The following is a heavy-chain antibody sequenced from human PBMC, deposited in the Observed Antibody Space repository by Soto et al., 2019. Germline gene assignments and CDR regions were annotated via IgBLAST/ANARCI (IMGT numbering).Heavy chain of an antibody. CDR3: ARDRKSSYYYGMDV. CDR1: GFTFSSYG. CDR2: IWYDGSNK. J-gene: IGHJ6*02. V-gene: IGHV3-33*01. Sequence: QVQLVESGGGVVQPGRSLRLSCAASGFTFSSYGMHWVRQAPGKGLEWVAVIWYDGSNKYYADSVKGRFTISRDNSKNTLYLQMNSLRAEDTAVYYCARDRKSSYYYGMDVWGQGTTVTVSS.